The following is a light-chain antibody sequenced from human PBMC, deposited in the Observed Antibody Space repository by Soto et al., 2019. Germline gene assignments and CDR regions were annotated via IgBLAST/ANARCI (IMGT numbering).Light chain of an antibody. V-gene: IGKV1-5*03. J-gene: IGKJ1*01. CDR3: QQYNSYSRT. CDR1: QSISSW. Sequence: DIQMTQSPSTLSASVGDRVTITCRASQSISSWLAWYQQKPGKAPKLLINKASSLESGVPSRFSGSGSGTEFPLTISSLQPDDFATYYCQQYNSYSRTFGQGTKVEIK. CDR2: KAS.